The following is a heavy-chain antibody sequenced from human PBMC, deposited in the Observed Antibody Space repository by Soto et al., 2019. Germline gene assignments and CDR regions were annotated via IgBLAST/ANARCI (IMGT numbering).Heavy chain of an antibody. J-gene: IGHJ4*02. CDR2: INSDGTST. CDR3: VRTRLVLPAATREEY. V-gene: IGHV3-74*01. CDR1: GFTFSSYW. D-gene: IGHD2-2*01. Sequence: EVQLVESGGGLVQPGGSLRLSCAASGFTFSSYWMHWVRQAPGKGLVLVSRINSDGTSTSYADSVKGRFTTSRDTARNTLYVQMQTLRAEHTAVYYCVRTRLVLPAATREEYLAQGTLLTVSS.